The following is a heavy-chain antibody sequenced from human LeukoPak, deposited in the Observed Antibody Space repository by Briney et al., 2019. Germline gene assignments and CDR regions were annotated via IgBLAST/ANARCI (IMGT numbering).Heavy chain of an antibody. J-gene: IGHJ4*02. Sequence: ASVKVSCKASGYTFTNYGTSWMRQAPGQGLGWMGWISAYNGNTNYAQKLQGRVTMTTDTSTSTAYMELRSLRSDDTAVYYCARPSGGTRTDYFDYWGQGTLVTVSS. CDR1: GYTFTNYG. D-gene: IGHD3-10*01. CDR3: ARPSGGTRTDYFDY. V-gene: IGHV1-18*01. CDR2: ISAYNGNT.